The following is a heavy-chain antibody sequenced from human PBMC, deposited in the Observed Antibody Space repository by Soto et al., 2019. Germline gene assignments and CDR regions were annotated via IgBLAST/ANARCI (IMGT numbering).Heavy chain of an antibody. V-gene: IGHV4-34*01. J-gene: IGHJ4*02. CDR1: GGPFSGYY. Sequence: SETLSLTCAVYGGPFSGYYWSWIRQSPGTGLEWIGEINHSGSTNYNPSLKSRVTISVDTSKNQFSLKLTSVIAADTAVYYCAGGIIYHDSSAYFDSWGQGTLVTVSS. CDR3: AGGIIYHDSSAYFDS. CDR2: INHSGST. D-gene: IGHD3-22*01.